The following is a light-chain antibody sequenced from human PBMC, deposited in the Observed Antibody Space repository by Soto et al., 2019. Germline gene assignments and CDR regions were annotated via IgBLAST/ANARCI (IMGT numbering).Light chain of an antibody. V-gene: IGLV3-21*04. CDR2: YDS. Sequence: SYELTQPPSVSVAPEKTARLTCGGDNIGSKRVHWYRQKPGQAPVLVIYYDSDRPSGIPERFSGSNSGNTATLTINRVEAXXXXXXXXQVWDITTDHYVFGTGTKVTV. CDR1: NIGSKR. J-gene: IGLJ1*01. CDR3: QVWDITTDHYV.